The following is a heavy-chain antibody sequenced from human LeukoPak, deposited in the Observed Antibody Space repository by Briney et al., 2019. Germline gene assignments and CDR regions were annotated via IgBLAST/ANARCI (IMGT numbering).Heavy chain of an antibody. CDR2: IFSGGST. CDR3: ARERGGYYFDY. D-gene: IGHD2-15*01. V-gene: IGHV3-53*01. Sequence: GGSLRLSCAASGFTVSSNYMSWGRQAPGKGLEWVSVIFSGGSTYYADSVKGRFTISRDNSKNTLYLQMNSLRAEDTAVYYCARERGGYYFDYWGQGTLVTVSS. J-gene: IGHJ4*02. CDR1: GFTVSSNY.